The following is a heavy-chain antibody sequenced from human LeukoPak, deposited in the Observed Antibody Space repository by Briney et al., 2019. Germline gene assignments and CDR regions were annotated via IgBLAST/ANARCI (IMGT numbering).Heavy chain of an antibody. Sequence: GGSLRLSCAASGFTFSSHAMSWVRQAPGKGLEWVSAISGSGGSTYYADSVKGRFTISRDNSKNTLYLQMNSLRAEDTAVYYCAKGNMITFGGVIDFDYWGQGTLVTVSS. J-gene: IGHJ4*02. CDR1: GFTFSSHA. V-gene: IGHV3-23*01. CDR3: AKGNMITFGGVIDFDY. CDR2: ISGSGGST. D-gene: IGHD3-16*02.